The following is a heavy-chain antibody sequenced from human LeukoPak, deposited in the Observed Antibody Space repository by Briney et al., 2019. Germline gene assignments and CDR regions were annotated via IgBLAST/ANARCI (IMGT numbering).Heavy chain of an antibody. J-gene: IGHJ3*01. Sequence: GGSLRLSCAASGFTFSRYDMSWVRQAPGKGLEWVSAVCGSGGSKYYADSVKGLFTFSRDNSKNTLYLLINSRRAEDTAVYYCAKRMIRGVNHDAFDLWGQGTMVTVSS. V-gene: IGHV3-23*01. CDR1: GFTFSRYD. D-gene: IGHD3-10*01. CDR2: VCGSGGSK. CDR3: AKRMIRGVNHDAFDL.